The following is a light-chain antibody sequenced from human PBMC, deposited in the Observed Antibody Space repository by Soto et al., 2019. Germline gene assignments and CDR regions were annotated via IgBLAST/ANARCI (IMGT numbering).Light chain of an antibody. Sequence: EIVLTQSPGTLSLSPGERATLSCRASQSVSSIYLAWYQQKPGQAPRPLIYGASSRATGIPDRFSGSGSGTDFTLTISRLEPEDFAVYYCQQYGSSGYTFGQGTKLEIK. CDR3: QQYGSSGYT. CDR1: QSVSSIY. J-gene: IGKJ2*01. CDR2: GAS. V-gene: IGKV3-20*01.